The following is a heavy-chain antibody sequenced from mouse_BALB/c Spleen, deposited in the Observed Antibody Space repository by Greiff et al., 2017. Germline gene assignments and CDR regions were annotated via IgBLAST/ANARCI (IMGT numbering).Heavy chain of an antibody. V-gene: IGHV5-4*02. CDR2: ISDGGSYT. J-gene: IGHJ4*01. CDR3: ARGGLRYAMDY. D-gene: IGHD6-1*01. CDR1: GFTFSDYY. Sequence: EVKLQESGGGLVKPGGSLKLSCAASGFTFSDYYMYWVRQTPEKRLEWVATISDGGSYTYYPDSVKGRFTISRDNAKNNLYLQMSSLKSEDTAMYYCARGGLRYAMDYWGQGTSVTVSS.